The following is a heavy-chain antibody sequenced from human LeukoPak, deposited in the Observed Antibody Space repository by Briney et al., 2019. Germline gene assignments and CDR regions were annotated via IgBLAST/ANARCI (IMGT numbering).Heavy chain of an antibody. CDR2: KNHDGSEK. CDR3: ATDRGWRTSGYYLYYFEY. CDR1: GFIFTNYF. D-gene: IGHD3-3*01. V-gene: IGHV3-7*01. J-gene: IGHJ4*02. Sequence: GGSLRLSCAASGFIFTNYFMSWVRQAQGKGLEWGPSKNHDGSEKYYVDSVRGRFTISRDNTMNSLYLQMSSLRAEDTAVYYCATDRGWRTSGYYLYYFEYWGQGTLVTYSS.